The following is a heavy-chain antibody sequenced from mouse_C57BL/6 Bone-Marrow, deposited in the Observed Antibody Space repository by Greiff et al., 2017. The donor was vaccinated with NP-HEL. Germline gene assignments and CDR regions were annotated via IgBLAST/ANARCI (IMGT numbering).Heavy chain of an antibody. J-gene: IGHJ2*01. D-gene: IGHD1-1*01. V-gene: IGHV1-12*01. CDR2: IYPGNGDT. CDR1: GYTFTSYN. CDR3: AIAPITTVVSPGY. Sequence: QVQLKQSGAELVRPGASVKLSCKASGYTFTSYNMHWVKQKPRQGLEWIGAIYPGNGDTSYNQKFKGNATLTVDKTSSTAYMQVSSLTSEESAVDFGAIAPITTVVSPGYWGQGTTLTVSS.